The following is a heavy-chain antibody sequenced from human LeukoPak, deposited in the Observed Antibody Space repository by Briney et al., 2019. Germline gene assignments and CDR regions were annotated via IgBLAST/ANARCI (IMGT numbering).Heavy chain of an antibody. V-gene: IGHV3-66*04. J-gene: IGHJ4*02. D-gene: IGHD2-8*01. CDR3: ASQKYCTNGICYRKYYFGY. Sequence: QPGGSLRLSCAASGFTVSSNYMSWVRQAPGKGLEWVSLIYSGGNTYYADSVKGRFTISTDNSKNTLYLQMNSLRAEDTAVYYCASQKYCTNGICYRKYYFGYWGQGTLVTVSS. CDR1: GFTVSSNY. CDR2: IYSGGNT.